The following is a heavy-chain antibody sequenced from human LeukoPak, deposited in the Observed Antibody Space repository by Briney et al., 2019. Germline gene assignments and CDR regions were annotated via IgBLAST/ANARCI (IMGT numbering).Heavy chain of an antibody. CDR1: GDSFFSNSAT. Sequence: SQTLSLTCAVSGDSFFSNSATWNWVRQSXXXGLEWLVRTYYRSKWYSDSAVSVKTRITINPDTSKNQFSLQLNSVTPEDTTVYYCASAYSSGKDYYFNYWGQGTLVTVSS. CDR2: TYYRSKWYS. CDR3: ASAYSSGKDYYFNY. V-gene: IGHV6-1*01. J-gene: IGHJ4*02. D-gene: IGHD6-19*01.